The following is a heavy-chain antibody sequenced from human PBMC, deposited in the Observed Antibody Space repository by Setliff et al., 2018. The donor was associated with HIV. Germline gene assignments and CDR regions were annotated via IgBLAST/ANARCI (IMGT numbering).Heavy chain of an antibody. D-gene: IGHD3-10*01. CDR2: VFYSGNT. V-gene: IGHV4-39*07. CDR3: ARDTLTMVRGVMFVPTESYLGMDV. Sequence: LSLTCTVSGGSISSSNYYWGWVRQSPGKGLEWIGSVFYSGNTYYNPSLKTRVTISVNTYKNQFSLTLRSVTAADTAVYYCARDTLTMVRGVMFVPTESYLGMDVWGQGTTVTVS. J-gene: IGHJ6*02. CDR1: GGSISSSNYY.